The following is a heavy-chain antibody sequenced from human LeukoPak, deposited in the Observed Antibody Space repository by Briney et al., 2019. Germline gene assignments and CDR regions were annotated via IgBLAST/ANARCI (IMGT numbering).Heavy chain of an antibody. J-gene: IGHJ5*02. CDR3: ARDYTGLRGTPFDP. Sequence: PGGSLRLSCAASGFTFSNFAMHWVRQAPGKGLEWVSVIYSGGSTYYADSVKGRFTISRDNSKNTLYLQMNSLRAEDTAVYYCARDYTGLRGTPFDPWGQGTLVTVSS. D-gene: IGHD3-16*01. CDR2: IYSGGST. V-gene: IGHV3-66*01. CDR1: GFTFSNFA.